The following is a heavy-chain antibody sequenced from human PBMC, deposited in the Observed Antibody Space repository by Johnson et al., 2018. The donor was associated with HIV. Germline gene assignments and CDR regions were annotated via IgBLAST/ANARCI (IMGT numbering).Heavy chain of an antibody. Sequence: VQLVESGGGLIQPGGSLRLSCAATGFTFSNYDMYWVRKATGKGQEWASGMGTAGDTYYADSLKGRFTISREDAKNSLYLQMNSLRAGDTAVYYGARGGSHITIFGVDINMGAFDIWGQGTMVTVSS. CDR1: GFTFSNYD. V-gene: IGHV3-13*01. J-gene: IGHJ3*02. CDR3: ARGGSHITIFGVDINMGAFDI. CDR2: MGTAGDT. D-gene: IGHD3-3*01.